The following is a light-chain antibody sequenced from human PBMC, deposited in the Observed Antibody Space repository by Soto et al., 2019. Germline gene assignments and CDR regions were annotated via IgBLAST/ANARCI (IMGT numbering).Light chain of an antibody. V-gene: IGLV2-23*02. CDR2: GVN. Sequence: QSALTQPASVSGSPGQSITISCAGTSSDVGSYDLVSWYQQHPGKAPKLMIYGVNKRPSGVSNRFSGSKSGNTASLTISVLQAEDEADYHCCSYAGSYTHVVFGGGTQLTVL. CDR3: CSYAGSYTHVV. CDR1: SSDVGSYDL. J-gene: IGLJ2*01.